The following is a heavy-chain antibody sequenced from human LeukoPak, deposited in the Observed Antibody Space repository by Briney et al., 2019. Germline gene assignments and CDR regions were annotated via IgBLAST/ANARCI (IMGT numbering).Heavy chain of an antibody. J-gene: IGHJ4*02. CDR1: GGSINSHY. CDR3: ARGANNWND. D-gene: IGHD1-20*01. Sequence: SETLSLTCPVYGGSINSHYWSWIRQPPGKGLEWIGYIYFSGSTDYNPSLKSRVTISVDTSKNQFSLKMNSVTAADTAVYYCARGANNWNDWGQGILVTVSS. V-gene: IGHV4-59*11. CDR2: IYFSGST.